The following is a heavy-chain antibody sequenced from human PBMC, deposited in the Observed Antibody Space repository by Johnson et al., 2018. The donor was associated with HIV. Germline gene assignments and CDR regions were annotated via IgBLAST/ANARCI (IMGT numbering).Heavy chain of an antibody. CDR3: ARGGSDVDTAMVDSDAFDM. J-gene: IGHJ3*02. V-gene: IGHV3-7*01. CDR1: AFTFSRYW. CDR2: IKQDGSEK. D-gene: IGHD5-18*01. Sequence: VQLVESGGGLVQPGGSLRLSCAASAFTFSRYWMTWVRQAPGKGLEWVANIKQDGSEKYYVDSVKGRFTISRDNAKNSLYLQMNSLRAEDTAVYYCARGGSDVDTAMVDSDAFDMWGQGTMVTVSS.